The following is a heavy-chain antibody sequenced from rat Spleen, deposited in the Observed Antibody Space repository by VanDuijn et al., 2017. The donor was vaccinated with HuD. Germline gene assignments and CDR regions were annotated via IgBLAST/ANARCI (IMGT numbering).Heavy chain of an antibody. J-gene: IGHJ2*01. V-gene: IGHV2-19*01. CDR2: IQSGGST. D-gene: IGHD1-12*02. CDR1: GFSLTNYN. CDR3: TRDHMMVVIRD. Sequence: QVQLKESGPGLVQPSQTLSLTCTVSGFSLTNYNVHWVRQPTGKGLEWMGRIQSGGSTDYNSALKSRLSISRDTSRNQVFLKMNSLQTDDTGTYYCTRDHMMVVIRDWGQGVMVTVSS.